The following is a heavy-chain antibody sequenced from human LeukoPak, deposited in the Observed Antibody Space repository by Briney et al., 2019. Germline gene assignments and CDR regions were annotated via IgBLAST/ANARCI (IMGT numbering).Heavy chain of an antibody. J-gene: IGHJ5*02. CDR3: AKLDWLDP. Sequence: GGSLRLSCAASGFTIGRYWMHWVRQAPGKGLVWVSRSEGDDSTTTYADSVKGRFTVPRDTAKNTLYLQMNSLRVEDTAVYYCAKLDWLDPWGQGTLVTVSP. CDR2: SEGDDSTT. V-gene: IGHV3-74*03. CDR1: GFTIGRYW.